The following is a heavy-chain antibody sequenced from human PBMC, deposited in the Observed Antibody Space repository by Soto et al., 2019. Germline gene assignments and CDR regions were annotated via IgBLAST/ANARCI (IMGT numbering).Heavy chain of an antibody. CDR3: ARVSEVATNEGFHFAFDI. D-gene: IGHD5-12*01. V-gene: IGHV3-7*01. CDR2: IKQDGSEK. Sequence: PGGSLRLSCAASGFTFSSYWMSWVRQAPGKGLEWVANIKQDGSEKYYVDSVKGRFTISRDNAKNSLYPQMNSLRAEDTAVYYCARVSEVATNEGFHFAFDIWGQGTMVTVSS. J-gene: IGHJ3*02. CDR1: GFTFSSYW.